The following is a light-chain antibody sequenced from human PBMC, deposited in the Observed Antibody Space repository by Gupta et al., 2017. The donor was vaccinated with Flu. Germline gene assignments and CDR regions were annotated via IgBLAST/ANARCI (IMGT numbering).Light chain of an antibody. V-gene: IGKV3-20*01. J-gene: IGKJ1*01. Sequence: ENELAQSPGTLSLSPGERATLSCRASQSITGSHLAWYQQKRGQAPRLLIHSASSRATGTPDRFSGRGSGTDFTLTISGLEPDDFAVYYCHQYGNSPATFGQGTKVEIK. CDR3: HQYGNSPAT. CDR2: SAS. CDR1: QSITGSH.